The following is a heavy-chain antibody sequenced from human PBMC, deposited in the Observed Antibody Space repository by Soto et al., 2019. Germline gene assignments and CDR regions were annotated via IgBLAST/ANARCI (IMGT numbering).Heavy chain of an antibody. CDR2: IDPSDSYT. V-gene: IGHV5-10-1*01. CDR3: ARSFRPIAVAGTYYYYGMDV. Sequence: GESLKISCKGSGYSFTSYWISWVRQMPGKGLEWMGRIDPSDSYTNYSPSFQGHVTISADKSISTAYLQWSSLKASDTAMYYCARSFRPIAVAGTYYYYGMDVWGQGTTVTVSS. CDR1: GYSFTSYW. D-gene: IGHD6-19*01. J-gene: IGHJ6*02.